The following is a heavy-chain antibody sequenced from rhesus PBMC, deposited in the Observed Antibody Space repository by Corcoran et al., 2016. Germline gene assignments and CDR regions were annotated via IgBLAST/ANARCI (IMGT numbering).Heavy chain of an antibody. Sequence: QVQLQESGPGLVKPSETLSLTCAVSGASISSYWWSWIRQSPGKGLEWIGESNGDRGSNYYNPSLKSRVTSSKDAAKNQFSLRLSAVTAADTAVYYCAREDTSSGWYSDYWGQGVLVTVSS. CDR2: SNGDRGSN. V-gene: IGHV4-80*01. CDR3: AREDTSSGWYSDY. CDR1: GASISSYW. J-gene: IGHJ4*01. D-gene: IGHD6-31*01.